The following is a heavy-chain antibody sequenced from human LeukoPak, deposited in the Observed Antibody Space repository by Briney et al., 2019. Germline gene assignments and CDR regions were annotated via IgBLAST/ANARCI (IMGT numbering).Heavy chain of an antibody. J-gene: IGHJ4*02. Sequence: ASVKVSCKASGYTFTGYSIHWVRQAPGQGLEWMGWINPIFGGANYAQKFQGRVTMTTDTSISTAYMELSSLRSDDTAVYYCASVGICCDGTDFPYWGQGTLVTVSS. CDR2: INPIFGGA. CDR1: GYTFTGYS. D-gene: IGHD3-3*01. V-gene: IGHV1-2*02. CDR3: ASVGICCDGTDFPY.